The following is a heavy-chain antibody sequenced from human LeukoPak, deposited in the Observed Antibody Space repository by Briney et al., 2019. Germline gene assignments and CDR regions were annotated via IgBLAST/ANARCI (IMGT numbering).Heavy chain of an antibody. CDR3: AGGRPPHSPYYYYMDV. D-gene: IGHD2-21*01. CDR1: GGSISSSSYY. V-gene: IGHV4-39*07. CDR2: IYYSGST. J-gene: IGHJ6*03. Sequence: SETLSLTCTVSGGSISSSSYYWGWIRQPPGKGLEWIASIYYSGSTYYNPSLKSRVTISVDTPKNHFSLKLSSVTAADTAVYYCAGGRPPHSPYYYYMDVWGKGTTVTVSS.